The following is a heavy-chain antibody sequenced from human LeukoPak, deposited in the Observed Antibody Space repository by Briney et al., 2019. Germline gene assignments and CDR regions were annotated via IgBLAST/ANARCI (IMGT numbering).Heavy chain of an antibody. CDR2: IDRNGGSI. V-gene: IGHV3-20*04. J-gene: IGHJ4*02. D-gene: IGHD1-1*01. CDR3: ARAGQYNWNDEKDY. Sequence: GGSLRLSCAASGFTFHDDGMSWVRQAPGKGLEWVSGIDRNGGSIGYADSVKGRFTISRDNAKNSLYLQMNSLRAEDTALYYCARAGQYNWNDEKDYWGQGTLVTVSS. CDR1: GFTFHDDG.